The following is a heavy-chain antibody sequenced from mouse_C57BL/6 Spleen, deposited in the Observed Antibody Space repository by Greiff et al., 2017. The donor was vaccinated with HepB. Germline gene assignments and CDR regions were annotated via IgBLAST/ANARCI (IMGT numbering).Heavy chain of an antibody. D-gene: IGHD1-1*01. Sequence: VQLQQPGTELVKPGASVKLSCKASGYTFTSYWMHWVKQRPGQGLEWIGDINPSNGGTNYNEKFKSKATLTVDKSSSTAYMQLSSLTSEDSAVYDCARDYGSSYVYFDVWGTGTTVTVSS. CDR1: GYTFTSYW. V-gene: IGHV1-53*01. CDR2: INPSNGGT. CDR3: ARDYGSSYVYFDV. J-gene: IGHJ1*03.